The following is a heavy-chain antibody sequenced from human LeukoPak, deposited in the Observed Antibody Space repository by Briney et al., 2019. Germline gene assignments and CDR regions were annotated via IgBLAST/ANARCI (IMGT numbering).Heavy chain of an antibody. CDR3: ARGGQGFWSIAAAGTT. D-gene: IGHD6-13*01. CDR2: ISYDGSNK. Sequence: PGRSLRLSCAASGFTFRSYGMHWVRQAPGKGLEWVAVISYDGSNKYYADSVKGRFTISRDNSKNTLYLQMNSLRAEDTAVYYCARGGQGFWSIAAAGTTWGQGTLVTVSS. V-gene: IGHV3-30*03. CDR1: GFTFRSYG. J-gene: IGHJ5*02.